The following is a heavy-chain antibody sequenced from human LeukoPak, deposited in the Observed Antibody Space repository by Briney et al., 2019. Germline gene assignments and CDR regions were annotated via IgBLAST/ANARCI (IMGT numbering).Heavy chain of an antibody. D-gene: IGHD3-22*01. J-gene: IGHJ4*02. V-gene: IGHV5-51*01. CDR1: GYRFISHW. Sequence: GASLRISCKASGYRFISHWIGWVRQKPGKGLEWMGIVFPDDSDTRVSPSFQGQVTISVDKSISTAFLQWSSLSASDTAMYYCARRKGYYDTSGYYAFDYWGQGTLVTVSS. CDR3: ARRKGYYDTSGYYAFDY. CDR2: VFPDDSDT.